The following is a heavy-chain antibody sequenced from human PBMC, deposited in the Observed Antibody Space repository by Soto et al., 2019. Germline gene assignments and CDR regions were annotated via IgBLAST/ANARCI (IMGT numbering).Heavy chain of an antibody. V-gene: IGHV3-23*01. D-gene: IGHD6-13*01. CDR3: AKDGSEGSSSWYRKTTYYYYGMDV. Sequence: GGSLRLSCAASGFTFSSYAMSWVRQAPGKGLEWVSAISGSGGSTYYADSVKGRFTISRDNSKNTLYLQMNSLRAEDTAVYYCAKDGSEGSSSWYRKTTYYYYGMDVWGQGTTVTVSS. CDR1: GFTFSSYA. J-gene: IGHJ6*02. CDR2: ISGSGGST.